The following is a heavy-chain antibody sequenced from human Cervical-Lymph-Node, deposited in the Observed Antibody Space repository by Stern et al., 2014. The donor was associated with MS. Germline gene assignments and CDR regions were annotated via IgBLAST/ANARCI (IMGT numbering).Heavy chain of an antibody. Sequence: VQLVESGPGLVKPSQTLSLTCTVSGGSISSGGYYWSWIRQHPGKGLEWIGYIYYSGRTYYNPSLKSRVTISVDTSKNQFSLKLSSVTAADTAVYYCARDSGGRSSWAQDYYGMDVWGQGTTVTVSS. J-gene: IGHJ6*02. V-gene: IGHV4-31*03. CDR2: IYYSGRT. CDR3: ARDSGGRSSWAQDYYGMDV. D-gene: IGHD6-13*01. CDR1: GGSISSGGYY.